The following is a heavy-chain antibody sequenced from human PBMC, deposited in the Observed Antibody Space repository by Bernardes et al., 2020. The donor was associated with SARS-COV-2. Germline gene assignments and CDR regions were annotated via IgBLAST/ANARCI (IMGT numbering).Heavy chain of an antibody. CDR1: GYTFTSYG. Sequence: ASVKVSCKASGYTFTSYGISWVRQAPGQGLEWMGWISAYNGNTNYAQKLQGRVTMTTDTSTSTAYMELRSLRSDDTAVYYCARVSGNYYDRAASLFDPWGQGTLVTVSS. V-gene: IGHV1-18*01. D-gene: IGHD3-22*01. CDR3: ARVSGNYYDRAASLFDP. J-gene: IGHJ5*02. CDR2: ISAYNGNT.